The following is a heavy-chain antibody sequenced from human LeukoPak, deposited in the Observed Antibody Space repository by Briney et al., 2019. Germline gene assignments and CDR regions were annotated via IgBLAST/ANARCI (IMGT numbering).Heavy chain of an antibody. Sequence: GGSLRLSCAASGFTFSSYAMSGVRQAPGKGLEWVSAISGSGGSTYYADSVRGRFTISRDNSKNTLYLQMKSLRAEDTAVYYCAYWPTPVGSPYGSGSYYDDYGMDVWGQGTTVTVSS. CDR2: ISGSGGST. J-gene: IGHJ6*02. CDR3: AYWPTPVGSPYGSGSYYDDYGMDV. D-gene: IGHD3-10*01. V-gene: IGHV3-23*01. CDR1: GFTFSSYA.